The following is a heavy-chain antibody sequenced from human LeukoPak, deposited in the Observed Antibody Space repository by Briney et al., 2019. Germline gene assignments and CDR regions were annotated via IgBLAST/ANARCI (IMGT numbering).Heavy chain of an antibody. CDR2: IYPGDSDT. V-gene: IGHV5-51*01. D-gene: IGHD4-23*01. CDR1: GYISTNYW. Sequence: GESLKISCKGPGYISTNYWIGWVRQMPGKGMESMGIIYPGDSDTRYSPSFQGQVTMSVDKSITTAYLQWGSLKASDTAMYYCARYGGDSNWFDPWGQGTLVTVSS. CDR3: ARYGGDSNWFDP. J-gene: IGHJ5*02.